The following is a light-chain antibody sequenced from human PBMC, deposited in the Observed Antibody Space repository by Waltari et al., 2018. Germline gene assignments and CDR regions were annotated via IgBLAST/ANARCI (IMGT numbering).Light chain of an antibody. CDR3: SSYTQSRTRV. CDR1: SRDVGAYNL. CDR2: GVT. J-gene: IGLJ3*02. Sequence: QSALTQSASVSGSPGQSITISCTGTSRDVGAYNLVSWYQQLPGRAPKLILSGVTKRPSGISERFSGSKSGNTASLTISGLQSEDEADYYCSSYTQSRTRVFGGGTKLTVL. V-gene: IGLV2-23*02.